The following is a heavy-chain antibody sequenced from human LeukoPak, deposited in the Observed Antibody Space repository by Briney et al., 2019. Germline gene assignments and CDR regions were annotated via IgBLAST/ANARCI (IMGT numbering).Heavy chain of an antibody. V-gene: IGHV1-2*02. D-gene: IGHD6-19*01. CDR2: INPNSGDT. J-gene: IGHJ4*02. Sequence: ASVKVSCKASGYSFTGYYMHWVRQAPGQGLEWMGWINPNSGDTKYAQKFQGRVTMTTDTSTSTAYMELRSLRSDDTAVYYCARMEDSSGWYPTYYFDYWGQGTLVTVSS. CDR1: GYSFTGYY. CDR3: ARMEDSSGWYPTYYFDY.